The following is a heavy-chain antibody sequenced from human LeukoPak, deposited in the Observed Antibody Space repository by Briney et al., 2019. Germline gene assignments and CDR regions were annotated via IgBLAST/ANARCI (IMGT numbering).Heavy chain of an antibody. D-gene: IGHD3-10*01. CDR1: GYTFTSYG. Sequence: ASVKVSCKASGYTFTSYGISWVRQAPGQGLEWMGWISAYSGNTNYAQKLQGRVTMTTDTSTSTAYMELGSLRSDDTAVYYCARVGDHYYGSGSYYFDWFDPWGQGTLVTVSS. CDR2: ISAYSGNT. J-gene: IGHJ5*02. V-gene: IGHV1-18*01. CDR3: ARVGDHYYGSGSYYFDWFDP.